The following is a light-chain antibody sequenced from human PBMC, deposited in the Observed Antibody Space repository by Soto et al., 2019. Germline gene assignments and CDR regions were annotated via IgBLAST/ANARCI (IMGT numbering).Light chain of an antibody. CDR1: QSVSSY. CDR3: QQRSNWPRT. J-gene: IGKJ3*01. Sequence: EIVLTQSPATLSLSPGERATLSCRASQSVSSYLAWYQQKPGQAPRLLIYDASNSATGIPARFSGSGSGTDFTLTISSLEPVDFAVYYCQQRSNWPRTFGPGTKVDIK. V-gene: IGKV3-11*01. CDR2: DAS.